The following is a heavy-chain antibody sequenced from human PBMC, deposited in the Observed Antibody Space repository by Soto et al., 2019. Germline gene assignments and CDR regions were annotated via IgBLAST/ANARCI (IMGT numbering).Heavy chain of an antibody. CDR1: GITCSRYW. CDR3: ARGSDYDWYRIEY. D-gene: IGHD5-12*01. Sequence: EVQLGESGGGLVQPGGSLRLSCAASGITCSRYWKRWVRQAPGKGLEWVANIKPDGSEKNYVDSVKGRFTISRDNTKNSLYLQMNSLRAEDTAVYYCARGSDYDWYRIEYWGRGTLVTVSS. V-gene: IGHV3-7*02. CDR2: IKPDGSEK. J-gene: IGHJ4*02.